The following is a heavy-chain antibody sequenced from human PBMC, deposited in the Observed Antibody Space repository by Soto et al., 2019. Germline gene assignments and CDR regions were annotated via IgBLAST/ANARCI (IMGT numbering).Heavy chain of an antibody. Sequence: SETLSLTCAAYGGSFSGYYWSWIRQPPGKGLEWIGEINHSGSTNYNPSLKSRVTISVDTSKNQFSLKLTSVTAADTAVHYCARGGDITAAGTYGYWGQGTLVPVSS. D-gene: IGHD6-13*01. CDR1: GGSFSGYY. J-gene: IGHJ4*02. V-gene: IGHV4-34*01. CDR2: INHSGST. CDR3: ARGGDITAAGTYGY.